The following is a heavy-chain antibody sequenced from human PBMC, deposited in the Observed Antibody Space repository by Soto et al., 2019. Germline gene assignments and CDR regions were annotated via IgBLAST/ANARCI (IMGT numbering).Heavy chain of an antibody. CDR1: GFTFSSYG. J-gene: IGHJ4*02. V-gene: IGHV3-33*01. D-gene: IGHD6-19*01. Sequence: QVQLVESGGGVVQPGRSLRLSCAASGFTFSSYGMHWVRQAPGKGLEWVAVIWYDGSNKYYADSVKGRFTISRDNSKNTLYLQMNSLRAEDTAVYYCARDGGSGWYIAYFDYWGQGTLVTVSS. CDR3: ARDGGSGWYIAYFDY. CDR2: IWYDGSNK.